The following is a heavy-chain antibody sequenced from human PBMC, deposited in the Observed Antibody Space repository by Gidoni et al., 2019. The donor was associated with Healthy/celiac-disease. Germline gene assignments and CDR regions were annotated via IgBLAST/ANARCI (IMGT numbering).Heavy chain of an antibody. CDR3: ARVQFGEPLFDY. J-gene: IGHJ4*02. Sequence: EVQLVESGGGLVTPGGSLRLSCASSGFTFSSYSMNWVRQAPGKGLEWVSSISSSSSYIYYADSVKGRFTISRDNAKNSLYLQMNSLRAEDTAVYYCARVQFGEPLFDYWGQGTLVTVSS. CDR2: ISSSSSYI. D-gene: IGHD3-10*01. CDR1: GFTFSSYS. V-gene: IGHV3-21*01.